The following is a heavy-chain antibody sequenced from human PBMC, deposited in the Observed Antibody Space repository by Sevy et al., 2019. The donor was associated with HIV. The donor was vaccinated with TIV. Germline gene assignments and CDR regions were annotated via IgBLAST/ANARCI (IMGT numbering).Heavy chain of an antibody. CDR2: IKQDESEK. CDR3: ATIEDGDFGGVVRV. J-gene: IGHJ3*01. CDR1: GFTFNRYW. V-gene: IGHV3-7*03. D-gene: IGHD2-21*01. Sequence: GGSLRLSCAASGFTFNRYWMSWVRQAPGKGLEWEANIKQDESEKHYADSVKGRFTISRDNTKNSLFLQLDTVRDEDSAIYYCATIEDGDFGGVVRVWGQGTMVTVSS.